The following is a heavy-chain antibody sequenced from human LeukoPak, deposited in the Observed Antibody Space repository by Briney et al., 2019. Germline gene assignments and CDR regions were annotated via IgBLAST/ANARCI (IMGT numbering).Heavy chain of an antibody. Sequence: PSETLSLTCTVSGGSISSSSYYWGGIRQPPGKGLEWIGSIYYSGSTYYNPSLKSRVTISVDTSKNQFSLKLSSVTAADTAVYYCARGWVVDYYFDYWGQGTLVTVSS. J-gene: IGHJ4*02. CDR1: GGSISSSSYY. CDR2: IYYSGST. V-gene: IGHV4-39*07. CDR3: ARGWVVDYYFDY. D-gene: IGHD2-15*01.